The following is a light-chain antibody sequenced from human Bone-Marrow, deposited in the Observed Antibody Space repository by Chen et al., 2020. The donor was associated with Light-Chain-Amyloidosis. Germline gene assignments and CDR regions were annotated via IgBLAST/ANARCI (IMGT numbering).Light chain of an antibody. V-gene: IGLV3-21*02. CDR3: QVWDRSSDRPV. CDR1: NIGSTS. Sequence: SYVLTQPSSVSVAPGQTATIACGGNNIGSTSVHWYQQTPGQAPLLVVYDDSDRPSGIPERLSGSNSGNTATLTIIRVEAGDEDDYYCQVWDRSSDRPVFGGGTKLTVL. CDR2: DDS. J-gene: IGLJ3*02.